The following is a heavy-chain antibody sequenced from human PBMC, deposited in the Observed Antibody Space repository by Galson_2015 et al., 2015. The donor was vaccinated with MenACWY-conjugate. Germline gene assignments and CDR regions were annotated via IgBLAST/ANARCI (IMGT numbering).Heavy chain of an antibody. CDR2: CSTSSSTI. V-gene: IGHV3-48*02. J-gene: IGHJ4*02. D-gene: IGHD3-3*01. Sequence: SLRLSCAASGFTFSPYSMIWVRQAPGEGLEWLSYCSTSSSTIKYADSVRGRFTISRDNAKNSLYLQMNSLRDEDAGVYYCAKPPYDFWSAFQTGTDYWGPGTLVTVSS. CDR3: AKPPYDFWSAFQTGTDY. CDR1: GFTFSPYS.